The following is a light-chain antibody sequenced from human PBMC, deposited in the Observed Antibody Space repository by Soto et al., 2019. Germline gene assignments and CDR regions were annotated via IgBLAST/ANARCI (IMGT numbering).Light chain of an antibody. CDR1: QSVSSY. CDR3: QQYNNWLWT. J-gene: IGKJ1*01. Sequence: EIVMTQSPATLSVSPGERATLSCRASQSVSSYLAWYQQKPGQAPRLLIYGASTRATGIPARFSGSGSGTEFTLTISGRQSEDFAIYYCQQYNNWLWTFGQGTKVEIK. V-gene: IGKV3-15*01. CDR2: GAS.